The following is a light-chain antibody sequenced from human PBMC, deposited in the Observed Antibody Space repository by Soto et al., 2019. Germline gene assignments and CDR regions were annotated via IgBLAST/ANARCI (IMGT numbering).Light chain of an antibody. Sequence: EIVLTQSPGTLSLSPGERATLSCRASQSISSNYVAWYQQKPGQAPRLLIYGAFARAAGIPGRFSGSASGTDFTLTISILEPEDFAVYFCQHYDASPWTFGQGTKVERK. CDR3: QHYDASPWT. V-gene: IGKV3-20*01. J-gene: IGKJ1*01. CDR2: GAF. CDR1: QSISSNY.